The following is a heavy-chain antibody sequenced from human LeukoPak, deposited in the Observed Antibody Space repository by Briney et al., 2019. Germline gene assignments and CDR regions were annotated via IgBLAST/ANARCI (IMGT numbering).Heavy chain of an antibody. CDR3: TTDWMVRELLYYYYYGMDV. CDR1: GFTFSNAW. Sequence: GGSLRLSCAASGFTFSNAWMSWVRQAPGKGLEWVGRIKSKTDGGTTDYAAPVKGRFTISRDDSKNTLYLQMNSLKTEDTAVYYCTTDWMVRELLYYYYYGMDVWGQGTTVTVSS. D-gene: IGHD3-10*01. J-gene: IGHJ6*02. CDR2: IKSKTDGGTT. V-gene: IGHV3-15*01.